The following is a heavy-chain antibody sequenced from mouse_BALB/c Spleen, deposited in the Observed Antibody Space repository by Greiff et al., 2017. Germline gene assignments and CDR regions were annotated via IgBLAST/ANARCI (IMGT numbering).Heavy chain of an antibody. CDR2: ILPGSGST. CDR1: GYTFSSYW. D-gene: IGHD1-1*01. V-gene: IGHV1-9*01. Sequence: QVQLKESGAELMKPGASVKISCKATGYTFSSYWIEWVKQRPGHGLEWIGEILPGSGSTNYNEKFKGKATFTADTSSNTAYMQLSSLTSEDSAVYYCARGIYYGSSQFAYWGQGTLVTVSA. CDR3: ARGIYYGSSQFAY. J-gene: IGHJ3*01.